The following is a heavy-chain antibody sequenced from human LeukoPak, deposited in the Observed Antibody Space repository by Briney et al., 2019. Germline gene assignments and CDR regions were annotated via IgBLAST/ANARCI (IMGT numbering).Heavy chain of an antibody. J-gene: IGHJ4*02. V-gene: IGHV1-2*02. CDR3: ARDAIENYDFWSGSYYYFDY. D-gene: IGHD3-3*01. CDR1: GYTFTGYY. CDR2: INPNSGGT. Sequence: ASVKVSCKASGYTFTGYYMHWVRQAPGQGLEWMGWINPNSGGTNYAQKFQDRVTMTRDTSTSTVYMELSSLTSEDTAVYYCARDAIENYDFWSGSYYYFDYWGQGTLVTVSS.